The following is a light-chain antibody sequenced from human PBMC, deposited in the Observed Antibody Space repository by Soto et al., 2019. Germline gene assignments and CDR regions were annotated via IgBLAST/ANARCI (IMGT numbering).Light chain of an antibody. CDR2: DVS. V-gene: IGKV1-5*01. CDR3: QQYDTYYT. CDR1: QSVSNW. J-gene: IGKJ2*01. Sequence: DIQMTQSPSTLSASVGDRVTITCRASQSVSNWLAWYQQKPGKAPTLLIYDVSRLETGVPSRFSGSGSGTEFTLTINSLQPEDFATYFSQQYDTYYTFGQETKVAIK.